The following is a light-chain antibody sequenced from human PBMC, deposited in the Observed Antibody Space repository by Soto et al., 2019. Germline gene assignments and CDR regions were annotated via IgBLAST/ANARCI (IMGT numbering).Light chain of an antibody. V-gene: IGLV2-14*03. CDR1: SSDVGASNS. Sequence: QSALTQPASVSGSPRQSITISCTGTSSDVGASNSVSWYLQHPGKAPKLMIYDVSNRPSGVSNRFSGSKSGNTASLTISGLQAEDEADYYCSSYTSSSTLVFGTGTKLTVL. J-gene: IGLJ1*01. CDR3: SSYTSSSTLV. CDR2: DVS.